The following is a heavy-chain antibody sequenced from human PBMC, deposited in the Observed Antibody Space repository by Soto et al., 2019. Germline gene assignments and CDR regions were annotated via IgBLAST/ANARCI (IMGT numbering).Heavy chain of an antibody. D-gene: IGHD3-3*01. CDR1: GFTFSSYV. Sequence: GGSLRLSCAASGFTFSSYVMHWVRQAPGKGLDWVAVISYDGSNKYYADSVKGRFSISRDNSMNTLYLEMNSLRAEDTAVYYCARDGTDAIFGVAPNWFDPWGQGTLVTVSS. V-gene: IGHV3-30-3*01. J-gene: IGHJ5*02. CDR2: ISYDGSNK. CDR3: ARDGTDAIFGVAPNWFDP.